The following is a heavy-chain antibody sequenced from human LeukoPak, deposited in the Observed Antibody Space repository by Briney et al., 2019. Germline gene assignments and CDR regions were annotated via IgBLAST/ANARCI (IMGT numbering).Heavy chain of an antibody. Sequence: PSETLSLTCAVSGGSITNDYWSWIRQPPGRGLEWIGYIYYTGSTNYSPSLKSRVTISVDTSKNQFSLKLNSVTAADTAVYYCARPQWLVTMGPWFDPWGQRTLGTVSS. V-gene: IGHV4-59*01. J-gene: IGHJ5*02. CDR2: IYYTGST. CDR3: ARPQWLVTMGPWFDP. CDR1: GGSITNDY. D-gene: IGHD6-19*01.